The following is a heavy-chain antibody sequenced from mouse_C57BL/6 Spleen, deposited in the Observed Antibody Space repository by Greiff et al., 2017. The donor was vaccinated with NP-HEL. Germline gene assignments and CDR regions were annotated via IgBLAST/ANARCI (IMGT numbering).Heavy chain of an antibody. Sequence: EVKLQESGGGLVQPGGSMKLSCVASGFTFSNYWMNWVSQSPEKGLEWVAQIRLKSDNYASHYAVSVKGRFTISRDDSKSSVYLRMNNFSAEDTGIYYCTGYDYDDFGVWGTGTTVTVSS. V-gene: IGHV6-3*01. J-gene: IGHJ1*03. CDR3: TGYDYDDFGV. CDR2: IRLKSDNYAS. D-gene: IGHD2-4*01. CDR1: GFTFSNYW.